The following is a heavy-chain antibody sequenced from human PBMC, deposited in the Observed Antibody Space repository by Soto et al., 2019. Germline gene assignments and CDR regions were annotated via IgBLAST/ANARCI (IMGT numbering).Heavy chain of an antibody. CDR3: ARVAVEMATIHVFDY. D-gene: IGHD5-12*01. CDR2: ISYDGSNK. V-gene: IGHV3-30-3*01. Sequence: QVQLVDSGGGVVQPGRSLRLSCAASGFTFSSYAMHWVRQAPGKGLEWVAVISYDGSNKYYADSVKGRFTISRDNSQNTLYLQMNSLRAEDTAVYYCARVAVEMATIHVFDYWGQGTLVTVSS. J-gene: IGHJ4*02. CDR1: GFTFSSYA.